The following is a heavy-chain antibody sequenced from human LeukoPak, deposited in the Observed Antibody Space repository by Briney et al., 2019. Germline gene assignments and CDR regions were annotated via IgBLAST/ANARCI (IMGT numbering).Heavy chain of an antibody. CDR3: ANYCSSTSCYFDY. V-gene: IGHV3-30*02. J-gene: IGHJ4*02. CDR2: IRYDGSNK. Sequence: GGSLRLSCAASGFTFSSHGMHWVRQAPGRGLEWVAFIRYDGSNKYYADSVKGRFTISRDNSKNTLYLQMNSLRAEDTAVYYCANYCSSTSCYFDYWGQGTLVTVSS. D-gene: IGHD2-2*01. CDR1: GFTFSSHG.